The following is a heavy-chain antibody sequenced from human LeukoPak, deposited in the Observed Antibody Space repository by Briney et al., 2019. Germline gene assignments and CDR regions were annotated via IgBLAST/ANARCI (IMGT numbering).Heavy chain of an antibody. V-gene: IGHV4-34*01. Sequence: SETLSLTCAVYGGSFSGYYWSWIRQPPGKGLEWIGEIYHSGSTNYNPSLKSRVTISVDKSKNQFSLKLSSVTAADTAVYYCARDSLDSSGSHTWFDPWGQGTLVTVSS. J-gene: IGHJ5*02. CDR1: GGSFSGYY. D-gene: IGHD3-22*01. CDR2: IYHSGST. CDR3: ARDSLDSSGSHTWFDP.